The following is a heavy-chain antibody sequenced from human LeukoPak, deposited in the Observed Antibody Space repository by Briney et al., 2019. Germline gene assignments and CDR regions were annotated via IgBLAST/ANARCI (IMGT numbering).Heavy chain of an antibody. J-gene: IGHJ6*02. CDR3: ARDGVVPAAINYGMDV. V-gene: IGHV4-34*01. CDR2: INHSGST. CDR1: GGSFSGYY. D-gene: IGHD2-2*01. Sequence: SETLSLTCAVYGGSFSGYYWSWIRQPPGKGLEWIGEINHSGSTNYNPSLKSRVTISVDTSKNQFSLKLSSVTAADTAVYYCARDGVVPAAINYGMDVWGQGTTVTVSS.